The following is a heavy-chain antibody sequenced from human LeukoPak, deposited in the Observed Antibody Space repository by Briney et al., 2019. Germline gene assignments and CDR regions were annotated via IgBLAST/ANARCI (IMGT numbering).Heavy chain of an antibody. CDR2: IDWDDDK. CDR1: GFSLSTSGMR. D-gene: IGHD3-16*02. V-gene: IGHV2-70*04. Sequence: SGPALVXPTQTLTLTCTFSGFSLSTSGMRVSWIRQPPGKALEWLARIDWDDDKFYSTSLKTRLTISKDTSKNQVVLTMTNMDPVDTATYYCAREGGIMITFGGVIEPYYFDYWGPGTLVTVSS. J-gene: IGHJ4*02. CDR3: AREGGIMITFGGVIEPYYFDY.